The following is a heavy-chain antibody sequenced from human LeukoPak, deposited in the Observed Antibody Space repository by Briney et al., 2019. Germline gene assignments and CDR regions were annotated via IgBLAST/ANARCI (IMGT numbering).Heavy chain of an antibody. V-gene: IGHV3-48*03. J-gene: IGHJ4*02. CDR2: ISSSGSIT. CDR1: GFTFSSYE. D-gene: IGHD6-13*01. CDR3: ARTSGIAAAGLDY. Sequence: PGGSLRLSCAASGFTFSSYEMNWVRQAPGKGLGWVSYISSSGSITYYADSVKGRFTISRDNAKNSLYLQMNSLRAEDTAVYYCARTSGIAAAGLDYWGQGTLVTVSS.